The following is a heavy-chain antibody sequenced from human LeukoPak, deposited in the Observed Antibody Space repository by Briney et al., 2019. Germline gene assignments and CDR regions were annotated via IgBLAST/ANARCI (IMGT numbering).Heavy chain of an antibody. CDR3: ARDRTLHGDSIYYYYGMDV. Sequence: PGGSLRLSCAASGFTFSSYAMSWVRQAPGKGLEWVSAISGSGGSTYYADSVKGRFTISRDNSKNTPYLQMNSLRAEDTAVYYCARDRTLHGDSIYYYYGMDVWGQGTTVTVSS. V-gene: IGHV3-23*01. D-gene: IGHD4-17*01. CDR2: ISGSGGST. CDR1: GFTFSSYA. J-gene: IGHJ6*02.